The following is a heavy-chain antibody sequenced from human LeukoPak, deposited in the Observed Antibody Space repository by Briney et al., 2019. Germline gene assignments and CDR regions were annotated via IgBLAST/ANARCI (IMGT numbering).Heavy chain of an antibody. CDR1: GYTFTSYG. Sequence: GASVKVSRKASGYTFTSYGISWVRQAPGQGLEWMGWISAYNGNTNYAQKLQGRVTMTTDTSTSTAYMELRSLRSDDTAVYYCARVRIVVVPAAMPVFDYWGQGTLVTVSS. V-gene: IGHV1-18*01. CDR2: ISAYNGNT. CDR3: ARVRIVVVPAAMPVFDY. J-gene: IGHJ4*02. D-gene: IGHD2-2*01.